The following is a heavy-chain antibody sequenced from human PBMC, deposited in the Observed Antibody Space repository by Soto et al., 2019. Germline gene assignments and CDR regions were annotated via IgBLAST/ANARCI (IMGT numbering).Heavy chain of an antibody. CDR1: GFTFSSYS. CDR3: ARDVGLTNVGAFNI. J-gene: IGHJ3*02. CDR2: ISSSGSYI. Sequence: GGSLRLSCAASGFTFSSYSMNWVRQAPGKGLQWVSSISSSGSYIYYADSVKGRFTISRDHAKNSLYLQMNSLSAEDTAVYYCARDVGLTNVGAFNIWGQGTMVTVSS. D-gene: IGHD3-9*01. V-gene: IGHV3-21*01.